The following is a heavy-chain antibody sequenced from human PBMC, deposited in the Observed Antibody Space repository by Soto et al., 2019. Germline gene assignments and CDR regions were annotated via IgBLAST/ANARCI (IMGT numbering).Heavy chain of an antibody. Sequence: SETLSLTCAVSAYSISSGYYWGCIRQPPGKGLEWIGSIYHSGSTNYNPSLKSRVTISVDTSKNQFSLKLRSVTAADTAVYYCARMGFYYDSSDYDYWGQGTLVTVSS. CDR2: IYHSGST. D-gene: IGHD3-22*01. CDR3: ARMGFYYDSSDYDY. V-gene: IGHV4-38-2*01. CDR1: AYSISSGYY. J-gene: IGHJ4*02.